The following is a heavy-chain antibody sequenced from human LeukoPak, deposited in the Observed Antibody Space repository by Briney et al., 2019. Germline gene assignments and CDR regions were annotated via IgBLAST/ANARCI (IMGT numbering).Heavy chain of an antibody. D-gene: IGHD4-17*01. V-gene: IGHV3-48*03. CDR1: GFTFSGYA. Sequence: GGSLGLSCAASGFTFSGYAMTWVRQAPGKGLEWLSHISSTGGTIYYADSVKGRLTVSRDNAKNSLYLQMNSLRAEDTAVYYCAKSDPYGDSLIEIWGQGALVTVSS. CDR3: AKSDPYGDSLIEI. CDR2: ISSTGGTI. J-gene: IGHJ4*02.